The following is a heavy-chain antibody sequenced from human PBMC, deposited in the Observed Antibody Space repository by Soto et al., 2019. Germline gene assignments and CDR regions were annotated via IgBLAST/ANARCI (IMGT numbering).Heavy chain of an antibody. CDR2: INAGNGNT. D-gene: IGHD1-1*01. Sequence: KVGCEASGYTVNSYAMHWVFQEHGQRLEWMGWINAGNGNTKYSQKFQGRVTITADESTSTAYMELSSLRSEDTAVYYCARSSKENWNYAGMDVWGQGTTVTVSS. CDR3: ARSSKENWNYAGMDV. J-gene: IGHJ6*02. CDR1: GYTVNSYA. V-gene: IGHV1-3*01.